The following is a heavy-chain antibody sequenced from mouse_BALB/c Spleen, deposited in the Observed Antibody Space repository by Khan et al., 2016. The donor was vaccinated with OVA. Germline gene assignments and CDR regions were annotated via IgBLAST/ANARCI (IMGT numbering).Heavy chain of an antibody. CDR2: INPSNYYT. J-gene: IGHJ3*01. CDR1: GYTFTSYT. CDR3: VRVGAYHRSDGWFAY. D-gene: IGHD2-14*01. V-gene: IGHV1-4*01. Sequence: QVQLKESGAELARPGASVKMSCRASGYTFTSYTMHWIRQRPGQAPEWIGHINPSNYYTNYNQNFKDKATLNVDKSSSTAYMQLSSLTSEDSAVYYCVRVGAYHRSDGWFAYWGQGTLVTVSA.